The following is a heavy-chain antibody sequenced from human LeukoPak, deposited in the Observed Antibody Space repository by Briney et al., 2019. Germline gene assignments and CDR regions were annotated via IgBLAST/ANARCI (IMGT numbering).Heavy chain of an antibody. CDR1: GFTFSSSA. V-gene: IGHV3-23*01. CDR3: AKQLGYCSDGSCYFPY. CDR2: ISNNGGYT. Sequence: GGSLRLSCAASGFTFSSSAMSWVRQAPGKGLEWVSAISNNGGYTYYADSVQGRSTISRDNSKSTLCLQMNSLRAEDTAVYYCAKQLGYCSDGSCYFPYRGQGTLVTVSS. D-gene: IGHD2-15*01. J-gene: IGHJ4*02.